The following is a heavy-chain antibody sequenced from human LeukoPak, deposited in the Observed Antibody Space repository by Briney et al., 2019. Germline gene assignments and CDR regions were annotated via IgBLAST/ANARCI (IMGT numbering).Heavy chain of an antibody. CDR2: INPNSGGT. CDR1: GYTFTGYY. D-gene: IGHD3-10*01. J-gene: IGHJ6*02. Sequence: ASVKVSCKASGYTFTGYYMHWVRQAPGQGPEWMGWINPNSGGTNYAQKFQGRVIMTRDTSISTAYMELSRLRSDDTAVYYCARGKWGSGSHHYYYYYGMDVWGQGTTVTVSS. V-gene: IGHV1-2*02. CDR3: ARGKWGSGSHHYYYYYGMDV.